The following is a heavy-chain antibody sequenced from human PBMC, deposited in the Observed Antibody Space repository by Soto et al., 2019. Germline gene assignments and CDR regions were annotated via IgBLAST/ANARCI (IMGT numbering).Heavy chain of an antibody. CDR1: GGSISSYY. V-gene: IGHV4-59*01. D-gene: IGHD5-18*01. CDR3: ARDQSYGYRSFDY. CDR2: IYYSGST. J-gene: IGHJ4*02. Sequence: QVQLQESGPGLVKPSETLSLTCTVSGGSISSYYWSWIRQPPGKGLEWIGYIYYSGSTNYNPSLKSRVTISVDTSKNQFSLKLSSVTAADTAVYYCARDQSYGYRSFDYWGQGTLVTVSS.